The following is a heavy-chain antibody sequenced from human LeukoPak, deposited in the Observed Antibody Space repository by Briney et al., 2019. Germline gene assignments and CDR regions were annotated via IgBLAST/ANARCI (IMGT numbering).Heavy chain of an antibody. V-gene: IGHV3-9*01. CDR3: AKGSIAVATALFDH. D-gene: IGHD6-19*01. J-gene: IGHJ5*02. CDR2: ISWNSGSI. Sequence: GRSLRLSCAASGFTFDDYAMHWVRHAPGKGLEWVSGISWNSGSIGYADSVKGRFTISRDNAKNSLYLQMNSLRAEDTALYYCAKGSIAVATALFDHWGQGTLVTVSS. CDR1: GFTFDDYA.